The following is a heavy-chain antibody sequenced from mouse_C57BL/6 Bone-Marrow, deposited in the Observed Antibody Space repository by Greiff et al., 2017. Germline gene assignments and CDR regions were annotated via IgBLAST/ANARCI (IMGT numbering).Heavy chain of an antibody. J-gene: IGHJ2*01. V-gene: IGHV14-4*01. CDR2: IDPELGDT. Sequence: EVQLKESGAELVRPGASVKLSCTASGFNIKDDYIHWVKQRPEQGLEWIGWIDPELGDTEYASKFQGKATITSDTSSNTAYLQLSSLTSEDTAVYYCSSFDGNYFDFWGQGTPLTVAS. D-gene: IGHD2-3*01. CDR1: GFNIKDDY. CDR3: SSFDGNYFDF.